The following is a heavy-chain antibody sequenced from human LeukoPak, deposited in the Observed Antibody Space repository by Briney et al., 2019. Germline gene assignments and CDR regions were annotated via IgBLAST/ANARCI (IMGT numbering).Heavy chain of an antibody. CDR1: GGTFISYA. CDR3: ARAPYSSGSFYY. Sequence: SVKVSCKASGGTFISYAISWVRQAPGQGLEWMGGIIPIFGTANYAQKFQGRVTITADESTSTAYMELSSLRSEDTAVYYCARAPYSSGSFYYWGQGTLVTVSS. D-gene: IGHD6-19*01. J-gene: IGHJ4*02. CDR2: IIPIFGTA. V-gene: IGHV1-69*01.